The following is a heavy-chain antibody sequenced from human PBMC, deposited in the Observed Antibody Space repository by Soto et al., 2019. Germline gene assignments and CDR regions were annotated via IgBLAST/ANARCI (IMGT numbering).Heavy chain of an antibody. CDR3: ARSAPYYDFWSGYYPGFDY. J-gene: IGHJ4*02. CDR1: GGSISSGDYY. Sequence: SETLSLTCTVSGGSISSGDYYWSWIRQPPGKGLEWIGYIYYSGSTYYNPSLKSRVTISVDTSKNQFSLKLSSVTAADTAVYYCARSAPYYDFWSGYYPGFDYWGQGTLVTVSS. CDR2: IYYSGST. D-gene: IGHD3-3*01. V-gene: IGHV4-30-4*01.